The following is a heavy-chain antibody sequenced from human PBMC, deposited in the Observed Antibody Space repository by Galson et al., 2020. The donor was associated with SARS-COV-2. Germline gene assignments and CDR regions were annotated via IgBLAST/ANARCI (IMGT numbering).Heavy chain of an antibody. V-gene: IGHV1-18*01. Sequence: GESLKISCKASGYTFTTFYITWVRQAPGQGLEWMGKISPYNSNTNYTQKLQGRVTMTTDTSTSTAYMELRSLTSDDTAVYYFARSLSLGDCSGGSCFFYWGQGTLVTVSS. D-gene: IGHD2-15*01. CDR3: ARSLSLGDCSGGSCFFY. CDR2: ISPYNSNT. J-gene: IGHJ4*02. CDR1: GYTFTTFY.